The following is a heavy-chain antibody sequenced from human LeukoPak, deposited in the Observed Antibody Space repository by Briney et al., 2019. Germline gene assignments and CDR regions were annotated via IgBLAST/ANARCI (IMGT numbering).Heavy chain of an antibody. J-gene: IGHJ6*03. D-gene: IGHD3-22*01. Sequence: PGGSLRLSCEGSGFSFRDYYMSWIRQTPGKGLEWVSYISNSGTDTNYADSMKGRFTISRDNAKNSLYLQMNSLRAEDTALYYCARHYYDSRYPTSGYYMDVWGKGTTVTVSS. V-gene: IGHV3-11*03. CDR3: ARHYYDSRYPTSGYYMDV. CDR2: ISNSGTDT. CDR1: GFSFRDYY.